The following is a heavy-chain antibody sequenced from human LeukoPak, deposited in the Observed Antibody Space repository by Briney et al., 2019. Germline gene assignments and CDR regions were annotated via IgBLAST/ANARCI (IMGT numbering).Heavy chain of an antibody. V-gene: IGHV3-30*18. CDR3: AKSSDYGDYDLDY. J-gene: IGHJ4*02. Sequence: GSLRLSCAASGFTFSSYGMHWVRQAPGKGLEWVAVISYDGSNKYYADSVKGRFTISRDNSKNTLYLQMNSLRAEDTAVYYCAKSSDYGDYDLDYWGQGTLVTVSS. CDR1: GFTFSSYG. CDR2: ISYDGSNK. D-gene: IGHD4-17*01.